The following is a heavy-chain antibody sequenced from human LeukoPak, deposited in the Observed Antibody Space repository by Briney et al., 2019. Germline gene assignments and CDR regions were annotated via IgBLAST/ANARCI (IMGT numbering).Heavy chain of an antibody. J-gene: IGHJ4*01. Sequence: GGSLRLSCGVSGYTFSSYWMTWARQAPGRGLEWVATVKPDGNEKFYVDSVKGRFAISRDNARNSVYLEMNSLRVEDTAVYLCARGDLDYWGQGTLVTVSS. V-gene: IGHV3-7*01. CDR1: GYTFSSYW. CDR2: VKPDGNEK. CDR3: ARGDLDY.